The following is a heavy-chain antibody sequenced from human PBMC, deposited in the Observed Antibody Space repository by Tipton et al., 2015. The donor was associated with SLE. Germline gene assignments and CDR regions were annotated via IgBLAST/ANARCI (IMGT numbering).Heavy chain of an antibody. V-gene: IGHV4-39*07. CDR2: IYYSGST. Sequence: TLSLTCTVSGGPISSSSYYWGWIGQPPGKGLEGIGSIYYSGSTYYNPSLQRRVTLPVDTSKNHFSLKLSSVTAADTAVYYCARGWGSLDAFDIWGQGTMVTVSS. CDR1: GGPISSSSYY. D-gene: IGHD7-27*01. CDR3: ARGWGSLDAFDI. J-gene: IGHJ3*02.